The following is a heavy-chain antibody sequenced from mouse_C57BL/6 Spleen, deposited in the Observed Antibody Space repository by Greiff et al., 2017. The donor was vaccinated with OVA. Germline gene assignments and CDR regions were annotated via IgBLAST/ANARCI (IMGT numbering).Heavy chain of an antibody. CDR3: ARPSYDLYYYAMDY. CDR2: INPNYGTT. CDR1: GYSFTDYN. J-gene: IGHJ4*01. D-gene: IGHD2-10*01. Sequence: EVKLMESGPELVKPGASVKISCKASGYSFTDYNMNWVKQSNGKSLEWIGVINPNYGTTSYNQKFKGKATLTVDQSSSTAYMQLNSLTSEDSAVYYCARPSYDLYYYAMDYWGQGTSVTVSS. V-gene: IGHV1-39*01.